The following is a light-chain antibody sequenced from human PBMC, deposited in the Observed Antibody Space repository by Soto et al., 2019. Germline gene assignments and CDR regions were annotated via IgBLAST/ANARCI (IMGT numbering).Light chain of an antibody. CDR3: FSYTSSGTYV. Sequence: QSLRTEPASVSGSPGQSITISCTGTSSDVGNYKYVSWYQQHPGKAPKLMIYEVSNRPSGVSNRFSGSKSGNTASLTISGLQAEDETDYYCFSYTSSGTYVFGTGTKVTVL. J-gene: IGLJ1*01. V-gene: IGLV2-14*01. CDR2: EVS. CDR1: SSDVGNYKY.